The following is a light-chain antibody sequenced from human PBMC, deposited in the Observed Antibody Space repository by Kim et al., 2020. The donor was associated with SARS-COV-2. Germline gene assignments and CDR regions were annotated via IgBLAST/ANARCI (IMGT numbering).Light chain of an antibody. V-gene: IGLV2-11*01. Sequence: GQSVTNACPGTCCDVGGYTYVSWYQQNPGKAPKLLIYDFTKRPAGVPDRFSGSKSGNSASLTIYGLQADDEADYYCCSYAGKYSLIFGGGTQLTVL. J-gene: IGLJ2*01. CDR2: DFT. CDR3: CSYAGKYSLI. CDR1: CCDVGGYTY.